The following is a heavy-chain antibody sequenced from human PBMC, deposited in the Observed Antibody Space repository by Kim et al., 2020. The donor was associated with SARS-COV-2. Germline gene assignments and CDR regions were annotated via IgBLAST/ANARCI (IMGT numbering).Heavy chain of an antibody. Sequence: SETLSLTCAVYGGSFSGYYWSWIRQPPGKGLEWIGEINHSGSTNYNPSLKSRVTISVDTSKNQFSLKLSSVTAADTAVYYCARLAAVANWFDPWGQGTLVTVSS. CDR1: GGSFSGYY. J-gene: IGHJ5*02. CDR2: INHSGST. CDR3: ARLAAVANWFDP. V-gene: IGHV4-34*01. D-gene: IGHD6-13*01.